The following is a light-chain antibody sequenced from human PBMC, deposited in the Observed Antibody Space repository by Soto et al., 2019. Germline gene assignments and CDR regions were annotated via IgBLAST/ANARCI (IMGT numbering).Light chain of an antibody. CDR1: QSLVYSDGHTY. CDR3: MQGTHWPPL. Sequence: DVVMTQSPLSLPVTLGQPASISCRSSQSLVYSDGHTYLNWFQQRPGQSPRRLIYKVSNRDSGVPDRFSGSGSGTDFTLKISRVEAEDVGVYYCMQGTHWPPLFGQGTKLEIK. J-gene: IGKJ2*01. CDR2: KVS. V-gene: IGKV2-30*01.